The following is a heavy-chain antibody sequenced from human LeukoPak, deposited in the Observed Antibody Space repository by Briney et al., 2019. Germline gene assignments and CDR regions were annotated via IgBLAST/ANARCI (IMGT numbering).Heavy chain of an antibody. D-gene: IGHD6-13*01. V-gene: IGHV1-69*05. J-gene: IGHJ4*02. CDR2: IIPIFGTA. Sequence: SVKVSCKASGGTFSSYAISWVRQAPGQGLEWMGRIIPIFGTANYAQKFQGRVTITTDESTSTAYMELSSLRSEDTAVYYCARVAGIAAAFDYWGQGTLVTVSA. CDR3: ARVAGIAAAFDY. CDR1: GGTFSSYA.